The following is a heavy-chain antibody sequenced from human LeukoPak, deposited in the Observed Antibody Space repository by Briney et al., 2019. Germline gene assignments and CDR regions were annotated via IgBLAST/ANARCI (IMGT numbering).Heavy chain of an antibody. V-gene: IGHV3-7*01. CDR2: IKQDGSEK. Sequence: GGSLRLSCAASGFTFSSYWMSWVRQAPGKGLEWLANIKQDGSEKYYVDSVKGRFTISRDNAKNSLYLQMNSLRAEDTAVYYCARDLLYYDFWSGYYSLYYYYGMDVWGQGTTVTVSS. D-gene: IGHD3-3*01. CDR1: GFTFSSYW. CDR3: ARDLLYYDFWSGYYSLYYYYGMDV. J-gene: IGHJ6*02.